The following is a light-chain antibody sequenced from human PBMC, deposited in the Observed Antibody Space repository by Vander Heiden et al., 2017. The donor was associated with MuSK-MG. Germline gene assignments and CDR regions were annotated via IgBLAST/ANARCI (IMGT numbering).Light chain of an antibody. J-gene: IGLJ2*01. Sequence: QSALTQPPSASGSPGQSVTISCTGASSDVGGYNYVSWYQQHPGKALKLMIYEVSKRPSGVPDRFSGSKHGNTASRTVSGLQAEDEADYYCSSYALKVFGGGTKLTVL. CDR3: SSYALKV. V-gene: IGLV2-8*01. CDR2: EVS. CDR1: SSDVGGYNY.